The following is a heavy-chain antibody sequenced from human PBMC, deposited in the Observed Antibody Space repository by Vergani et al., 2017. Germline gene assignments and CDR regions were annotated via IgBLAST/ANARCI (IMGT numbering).Heavy chain of an antibody. J-gene: IGHJ4*02. Sequence: QVQVVQSGAEVKKSGASVKVSCKTSGYTFSNYYMHWVRQAPGQGLEWMGIINPSGGHTNYAQKSQGRATMTRDTSTSTVYMELSSLRSEDTAIYYCARGDYGILAGYRYWGQGTLVTVSA. CDR2: INPSGGHT. V-gene: IGHV1-46*03. CDR3: ARGDYGILAGYRY. D-gene: IGHD3-9*01. CDR1: GYTFSNYY.